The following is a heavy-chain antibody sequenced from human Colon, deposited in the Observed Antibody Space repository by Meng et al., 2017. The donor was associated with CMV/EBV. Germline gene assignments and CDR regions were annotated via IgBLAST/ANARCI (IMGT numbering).Heavy chain of an antibody. CDR1: GFSFSRCS. J-gene: IGHJ4*02. D-gene: IGHD3-22*01. CDR2: ISGTIDKT. CDR3: ARKGDYDSSGFCDY. Sequence: GESLKISCAASGFSFSRCSMSWIRQAPGKGLEWVATISGTIDKTYTAESVKGRFTISRDNSKDTLYLHMDTLRAEDTAVYYCARKGDYDSSGFCDYWGQGTLVTVSS. V-gene: IGHV3-23*01.